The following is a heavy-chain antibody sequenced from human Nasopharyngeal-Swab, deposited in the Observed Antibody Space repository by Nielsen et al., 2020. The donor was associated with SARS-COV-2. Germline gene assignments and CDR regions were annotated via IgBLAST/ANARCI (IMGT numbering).Heavy chain of an antibody. V-gene: IGHV3-11*01. Sequence: GESLKISCAASGFTFSDYYMSWIRQAPGKGLEWVSYISSSGSTIYYADSVKGRFTISRDNAKNSPYLQMNSLRAEDTAVYYCARGGDYYDSSGDAFDIWGQGTMVTVSS. CDR2: ISSSGSTI. J-gene: IGHJ3*02. CDR1: GFTFSDYY. CDR3: ARGGDYYDSSGDAFDI. D-gene: IGHD3-22*01.